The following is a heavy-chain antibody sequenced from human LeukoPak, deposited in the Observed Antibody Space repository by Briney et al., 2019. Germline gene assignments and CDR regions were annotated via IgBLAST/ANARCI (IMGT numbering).Heavy chain of an antibody. CDR2: IYPADSDT. Sequence: GESLKISCKGSGYSFTTYWIGWVRQMPGKGLEWMGIIYPADSDTRYSPSFQGQVTISADKSISTAYLQWSSLKASDTAMYYCARPRVAAFSAFDIWGQGTMVTVSS. D-gene: IGHD2-15*01. CDR1: GYSFTTYW. CDR3: ARPRVAAFSAFDI. J-gene: IGHJ3*02. V-gene: IGHV5-51*01.